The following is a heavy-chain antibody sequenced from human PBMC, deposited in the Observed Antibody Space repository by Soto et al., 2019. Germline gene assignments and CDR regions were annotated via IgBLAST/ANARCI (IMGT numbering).Heavy chain of an antibody. J-gene: IGHJ3*02. D-gene: IGHD3-3*01. CDR2: ISAYNGNT. CDR1: GYTFTSYG. V-gene: IGHV1-18*04. Sequence: RASVRVSCKASGYTFTSYGISWVRQAPGQGLEWMGWISAYNGNTNYAQKLQGRVTMTTDTSTSTAYMELRSLRSDDTAVYYCARDRAYYDFWSGYYTPIDAFDIWGQGTMVTV. CDR3: ARDRAYYDFWSGYYTPIDAFDI.